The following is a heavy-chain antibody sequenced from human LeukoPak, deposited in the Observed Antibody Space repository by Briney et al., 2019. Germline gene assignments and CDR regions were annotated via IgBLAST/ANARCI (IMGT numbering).Heavy chain of an antibody. Sequence: PGGSLTLSCGTSAFTSSSDSTSWVRQAPGRGLEWVANVKQDGSETYYADSVNGRFTISRDNAQNSVHLQMNILRAEDTSVYFCTRTVGATPFDNWGQGTLVTVSS. J-gene: IGHJ4*02. CDR3: TRTVGATPFDN. D-gene: IGHD1-26*01. V-gene: IGHV3-7*01. CDR2: VKQDGSET. CDR1: AFTSSSDS.